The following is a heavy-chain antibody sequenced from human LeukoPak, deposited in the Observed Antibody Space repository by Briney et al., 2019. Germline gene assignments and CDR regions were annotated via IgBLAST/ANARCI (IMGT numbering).Heavy chain of an antibody. Sequence: GGSLRLSCAASGFTFSSYAMSWVRQAPGKGLEWASAISGSGGSTYYADSVKGRFTISRDNSKNTLYLQMNSLRAEDTAVYYCAKGLYGYVSNWFDPWGQGTLVTVSS. V-gene: IGHV3-23*01. CDR3: AKGLYGYVSNWFDP. J-gene: IGHJ5*02. D-gene: IGHD5-12*01. CDR1: GFTFSSYA. CDR2: ISGSGGST.